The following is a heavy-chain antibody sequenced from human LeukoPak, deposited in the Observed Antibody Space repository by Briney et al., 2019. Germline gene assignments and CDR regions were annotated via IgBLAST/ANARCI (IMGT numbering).Heavy chain of an antibody. CDR1: GFTVSSNY. Sequence: GSLRLSCAASGFTVSSNYMSWVRQAPGKGLEWIGEIYHSGSTNYNPSLKSRVTISVDKSKNQFSLKLSSVTAADTAVYYCARDRAIILFGAFDIWGQGTMVTVSS. D-gene: IGHD3-3*01. J-gene: IGHJ3*02. CDR3: ARDRAIILFGAFDI. CDR2: IYHSGST. V-gene: IGHV4-4*02.